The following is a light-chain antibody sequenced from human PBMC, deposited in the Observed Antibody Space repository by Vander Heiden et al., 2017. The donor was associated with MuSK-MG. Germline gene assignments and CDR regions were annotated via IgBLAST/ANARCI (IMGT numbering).Light chain of an antibody. CDR1: EGISYY. J-gene: IGKJ3*01. CDR3: QNYNSAPGR. CDR2: AAS. Sequence: DIQMTQSPSSLSASLGDRVPITCRASEGISYYLAWHQQKPGKVPNLLIYAASTWQSGVPARFSGSGSGTDFTLTISSLQAEDVATYYCQNYNSAPGRFGPGTKVDIK. V-gene: IGKV1-27*01.